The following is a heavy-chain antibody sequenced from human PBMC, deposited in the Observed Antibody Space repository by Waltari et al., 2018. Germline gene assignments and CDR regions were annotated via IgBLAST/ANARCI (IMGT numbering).Heavy chain of an antibody. D-gene: IGHD3-10*01. Sequence: QLVQSGDEGKRQGSWVAVSCKAYGVTVSSDTISWVRQAPGQGLEWMGGIIPIFGTANYAQKFQGRVTITADKSTSTAYMELSSLRSEDTAVYYCARDPYGSGSWGQGTLVTVSS. V-gene: IGHV1-69*14. CDR2: IIPIFGTA. J-gene: IGHJ4*02. CDR3: ARDPYGSGS. CDR1: GVTVSSDT.